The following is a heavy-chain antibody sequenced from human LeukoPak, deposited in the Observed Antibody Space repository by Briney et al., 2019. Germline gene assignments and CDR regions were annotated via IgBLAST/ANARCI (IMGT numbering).Heavy chain of an antibody. Sequence: GASVKVSCKASGYTFTSYYMHWVRQAPGQGLEWMGIVNPSGGSTSYAQKFQGRVTMTRDMSTSTVYMELSSLRSEDTAVYYCARVELPGTGLDPWGQGTLVTVSS. D-gene: IGHD1-26*01. CDR1: GYTFTSYY. V-gene: IGHV1-46*01. CDR2: VNPSGGST. J-gene: IGHJ5*02. CDR3: ARVELPGTGLDP.